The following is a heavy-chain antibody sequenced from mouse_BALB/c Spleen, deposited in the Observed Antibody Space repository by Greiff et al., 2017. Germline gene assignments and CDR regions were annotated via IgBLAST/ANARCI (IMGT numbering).Heavy chain of an antibody. CDR2: IDPANGNT. CDR1: GFNIKDTY. Sequence: EVQLQESGAELVKPGASVKLSCTASGFNIKDTYMHWVKQRPEQGLEWIGRIDPANGNTKYDPKFQGKATITADTSSNTAYLQLSSLTSEDTAVYYCARRANWGYYFDYWGQGTTLTVSS. V-gene: IGHV14-3*02. J-gene: IGHJ2*01. D-gene: IGHD4-1*01. CDR3: ARRANWGYYFDY.